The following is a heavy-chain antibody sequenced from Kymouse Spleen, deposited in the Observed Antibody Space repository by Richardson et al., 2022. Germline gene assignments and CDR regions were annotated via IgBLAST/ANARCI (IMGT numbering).Heavy chain of an antibody. CDR3: ARKVAAAGYYYYYGMDV. CDR2: IWYDGSNK. D-gene: IGHD6-13*01. J-gene: IGHJ6*02. CDR1: GFTFSSYG. Sequence: QVQLVESGGGVVQPGRSLRLSCAASGFTFSSYGMHWVRQAPGKGLEWVAVIWYDGSNKYYADSVKGRFTISRDNSKNTLYLQMNSLRAEDTAVYYCARKVAAAGYYYYYGMDVWGQGTTVTVSS. V-gene: IGHV3-33*01.